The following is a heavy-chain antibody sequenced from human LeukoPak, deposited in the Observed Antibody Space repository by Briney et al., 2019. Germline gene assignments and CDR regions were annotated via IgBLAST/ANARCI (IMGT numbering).Heavy chain of an antibody. V-gene: IGHV3-21*01. D-gene: IGHD4-17*01. CDR1: GFTFSSYS. CDR2: MSVGSGLI. CDR3: AKDLDYANWFDP. Sequence: PGGSLRLSCAASGFTFSSYSMNWIRQAPGKGLEWVSSMSVGSGLIYYAESVKGRFTVSRDNAKKSLFLQMNSLGVEDTAVYYCAKDLDYANWFDPWGQGTLVTVSS. J-gene: IGHJ5*02.